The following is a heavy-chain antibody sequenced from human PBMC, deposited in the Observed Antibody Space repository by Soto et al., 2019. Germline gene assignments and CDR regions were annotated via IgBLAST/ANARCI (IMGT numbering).Heavy chain of an antibody. J-gene: IGHJ4*02. CDR2: INAYNGNT. V-gene: IGHV1-18*01. Sequence: QVQLVQSGAEVKKPGASVKVSCKASGYTFTSYGISWVRQAPGQGLEWMGWINAYNGNTNYAQNLQGRVTMTTDTSTSTAYMELRSLRSDDTAVYYCAIPSGQIVGAPWPSSWGQGTLVTVSS. CDR1: GYTFTSYG. D-gene: IGHD1-26*01. CDR3: AIPSGQIVGAPWPSS.